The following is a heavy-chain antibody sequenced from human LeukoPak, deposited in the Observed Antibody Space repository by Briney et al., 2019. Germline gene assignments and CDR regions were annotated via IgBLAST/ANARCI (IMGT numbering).Heavy chain of an antibody. D-gene: IGHD6-13*01. V-gene: IGHV1-69*04. CDR3: ARGPELDEPAAAAPFDY. J-gene: IGHJ4*02. CDR2: IIPILGIA. Sequence: SVKVSCKPSGGTFSSYAINWVRQAPGQGLEWMGRIIPILGIANYAQKFHGSVTITADKSTSTAYMELSSLKSEDTAVYYCARGPELDEPAAAAPFDYWGQGTLVTVSS. CDR1: GGTFSSYA.